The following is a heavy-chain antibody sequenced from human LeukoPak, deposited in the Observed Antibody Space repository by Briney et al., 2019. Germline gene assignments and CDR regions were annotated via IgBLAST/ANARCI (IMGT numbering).Heavy chain of an antibody. V-gene: IGHV4-34*01. CDR3: AAGADYYYMDV. D-gene: IGHD4/OR15-4a*01. CDR1: GGSLSGYY. Sequence: SETLSLTCAVYGGSLSGYYWSWIRQPPGKGLEWIGEINHSGSFNYNSSLKSRVTISVDTSKNQFSLKVTSLTAADTAVYYCAAGADYYYMDVWGKGTTVTISS. CDR2: INHSGSF. J-gene: IGHJ6*03.